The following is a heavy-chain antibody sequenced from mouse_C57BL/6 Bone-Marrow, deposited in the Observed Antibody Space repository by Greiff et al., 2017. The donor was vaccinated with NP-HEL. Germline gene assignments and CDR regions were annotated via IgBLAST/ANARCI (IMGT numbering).Heavy chain of an antibody. D-gene: IGHD2-5*01. J-gene: IGHJ4*01. CDR3: ARGTYYSNLNYYAMDY. CDR1: GFTFSDYG. V-gene: IGHV5-17*01. CDR2: ISSGSSTI. Sequence: EVMLVESGGGLVKPGGSLKLSCAASGFTFSDYGMHWVRQAPEKGLEWVAYISSGSSTIYYADTVKGRFTISRDNAKNTLFLQMTSPRSEDTAMYYCARGTYYSNLNYYAMDYWGQGTSVTVSS.